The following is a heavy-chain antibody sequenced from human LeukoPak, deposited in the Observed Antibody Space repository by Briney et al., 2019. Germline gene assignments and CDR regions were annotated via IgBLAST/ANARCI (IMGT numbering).Heavy chain of an antibody. V-gene: IGHV3-23*01. CDR1: GLTFNSHS. J-gene: IGHJ4*02. CDR3: AKLSLSGRSQSADY. CDR2: VSTNSDVT. D-gene: IGHD3-10*01. Sequence: GGSLRLSCVASGLTFNSHSMSWVRQAPGMGLEWVSVVSTNSDVTFYADSVKGRFTISRDNSKNTLFLQMNSLRAEDTAVYYCAKLSLSGRSQSADYWGQGTLVTVSS.